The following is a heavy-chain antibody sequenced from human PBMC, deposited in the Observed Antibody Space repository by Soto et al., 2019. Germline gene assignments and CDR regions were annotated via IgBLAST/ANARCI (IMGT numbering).Heavy chain of an antibody. CDR2: IYYSGST. Sequence: SETLSLTCTVSGGSISSGNYYWSWIRQHPGKGLEWNGYIYYSGSTYYNPSLKSRVTISVDTSKNQFSLKLSSVTAADTAVYYCARDSHRVDRRGYSYGYLDYWGQGTLVTVSS. D-gene: IGHD5-18*01. V-gene: IGHV4-31*03. J-gene: IGHJ4*02. CDR3: ARDSHRVDRRGYSYGYLDY. CDR1: GGSISSGNYY.